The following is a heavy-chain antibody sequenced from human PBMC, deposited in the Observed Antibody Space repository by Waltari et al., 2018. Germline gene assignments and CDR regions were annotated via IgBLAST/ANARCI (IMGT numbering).Heavy chain of an antibody. V-gene: IGHV4-34*01. CDR1: GGTVRGYY. Sequence: QVHLQQWGAGQLQPSETLSLTCVVNGGTVRGYYWGWVRQAPGKGLEWIGGITHGSSRNFNPSRMSLVERSIDQSKNQFSLKLNFVTAADTGVYYCVRLEDCSGPGGNCYSGDIFALDVWGQGTTVTVSS. CDR3: VRLEDCSGPGGNCYSGDIFALDV. D-gene: IGHD2-15*01. CDR2: ITHGSSR. J-gene: IGHJ6*02.